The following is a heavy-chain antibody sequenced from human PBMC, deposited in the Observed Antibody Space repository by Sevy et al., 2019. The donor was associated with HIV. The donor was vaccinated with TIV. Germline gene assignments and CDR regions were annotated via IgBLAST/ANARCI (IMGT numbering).Heavy chain of an antibody. D-gene: IGHD2-15*01. CDR2: ISSSGSYI. Sequence: GGSLRLSCAASGFTFSSYSMNWVRQAPGKGLEWVSSISSSGSYIYYADSVKGRFTISRDNAKNSLYLQMNSLRAEDTAVYYCARDGGPRGYCSGGSCYSDYYYGMDVWGQGTTVTVSS. V-gene: IGHV3-21*01. J-gene: IGHJ6*02. CDR1: GFTFSSYS. CDR3: ARDGGPRGYCSGGSCYSDYYYGMDV.